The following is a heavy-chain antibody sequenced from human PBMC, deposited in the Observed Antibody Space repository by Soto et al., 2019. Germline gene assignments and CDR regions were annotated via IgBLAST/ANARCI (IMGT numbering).Heavy chain of an antibody. V-gene: IGHV4-59*12. CDR3: ASFKDMDV. J-gene: IGHJ6*02. Sequence: PSETLSLTCSVSGGSTSSYYWSWIRQPPGKGLEWIGYIYYSGSTDYSPSLKSRVTMSIDTSQNQFSLKPTSVTTADTAVYYCASFKDMDVWGQGTTVTVSS. CDR1: GGSTSSYY. CDR2: IYYSGST.